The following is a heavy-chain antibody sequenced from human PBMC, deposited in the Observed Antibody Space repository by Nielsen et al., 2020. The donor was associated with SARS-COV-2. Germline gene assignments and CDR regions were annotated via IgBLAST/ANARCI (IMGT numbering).Heavy chain of an antibody. J-gene: IGHJ4*02. Sequence: GGSLRLSCSASGFTFSSYAMHWVRQAPGKGLEYVSAISSNGGSTYYADSVKGRFTISRDNSKNTLYLQMNSLRAEDTAVYYCASQTDSSGLLDYWGQGTLVTVSS. CDR3: ASQTDSSGLLDY. CDR2: ISSNGGST. V-gene: IGHV3-64*04. D-gene: IGHD3-22*01. CDR1: GFTFSSYA.